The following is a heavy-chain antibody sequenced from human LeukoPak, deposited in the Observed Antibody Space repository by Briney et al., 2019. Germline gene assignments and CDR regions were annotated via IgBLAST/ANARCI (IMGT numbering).Heavy chain of an antibody. CDR2: ISPAGGTT. D-gene: IGHD5-18*01. CDR1: GFSFGSEA. J-gene: IGHJ4*02. V-gene: IGHV3-23*01. Sequence: PGGSLRLSCTVSGFSFGSEAMSWVRQAPGRGLEWVSSISPAGGTTYYADSVKGRFTISRDNSKNTLYVQMSSLRVEDTAVYYCAKDRHRGYSYGYVDYWGQGTLVTVSS. CDR3: AKDRHRGYSYGYVDY.